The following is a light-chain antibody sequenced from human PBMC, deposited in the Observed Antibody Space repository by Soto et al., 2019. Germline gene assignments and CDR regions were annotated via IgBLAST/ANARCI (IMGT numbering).Light chain of an antibody. V-gene: IGKV1-5*03. Sequence: DIQMTQSPSTLSASVGDRVTITCRASQSISSWLAWYQQKPGKAPKLLIYKASSLESGVPSRFSCSRYGTDFPLTISSLQPADFATYYCQQYNSLWTFGQGTKVNIK. J-gene: IGKJ1*01. CDR3: QQYNSLWT. CDR1: QSISSW. CDR2: KAS.